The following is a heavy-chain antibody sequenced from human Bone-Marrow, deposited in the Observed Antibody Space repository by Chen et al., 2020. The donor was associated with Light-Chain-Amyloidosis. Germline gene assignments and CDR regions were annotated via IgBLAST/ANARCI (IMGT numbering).Heavy chain of an antibody. CDR3: AKDISYDDILPGYPADAFDI. J-gene: IGHJ3*02. CDR1: GFAFSSYA. D-gene: IGHD3-9*01. V-gene: IGHV3-23*04. Sequence: EVQLVESGGGLLQRGGSLRLSCAASGFAFSSYAMSWVCQAPGKGLEWVSTISGSGGSRYYGDSVKCRLTISRDNSKNALFLQMNSLRAEDTAVYYCAKDISYDDILPGYPADAFDIWGQGTMVTVSS. CDR2: ISGSGGSR.